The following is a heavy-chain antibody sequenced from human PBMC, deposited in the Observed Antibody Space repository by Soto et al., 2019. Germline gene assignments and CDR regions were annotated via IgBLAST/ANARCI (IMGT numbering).Heavy chain of an antibody. V-gene: IGHV4-61*01. CDR2: SYYSGYYSGST. D-gene: IGHD6-13*01. Sequence: PSETLSLTCTVSGDSVTSDSYFWSWIRQPPGKGLEWIGNSYYSGYYSGSTNHNPSLKSRVTVSVDTSKNQFPLKLSSVTAADTAVYYCARKIRMSIAAAGYNWFDPWGQGTLVTVSS. J-gene: IGHJ5*02. CDR3: ARKIRMSIAAAGYNWFDP. CDR1: GDSVTSDSYF.